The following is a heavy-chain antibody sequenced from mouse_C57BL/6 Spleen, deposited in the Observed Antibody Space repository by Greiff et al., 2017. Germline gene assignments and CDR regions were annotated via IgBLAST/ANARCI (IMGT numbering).Heavy chain of an antibody. J-gene: IGHJ2*01. CDR3: ARKAAQATPDY. CDR1: GYTFTSYW. Sequence: QVQLQQPGAELVKPGASVKLSCKASGYTFTSYWMQWVKQRPGQGLEWIGEIDPSDSYTNYNQKFKGKATLTVDTSSSTAYMQLSSLTSEDSAVDYCARKAAQATPDYWGQGTTLTVSS. V-gene: IGHV1-50*01. CDR2: IDPSDSYT. D-gene: IGHD3-2*02.